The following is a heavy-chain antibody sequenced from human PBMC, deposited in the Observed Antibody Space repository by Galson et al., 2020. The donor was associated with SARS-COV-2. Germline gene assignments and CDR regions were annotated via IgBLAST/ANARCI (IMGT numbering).Heavy chain of an antibody. V-gene: IGHV3-30*04. J-gene: IGHJ4*02. CDR3: AREGQTATTSEIDY. D-gene: IGHD4-17*01. CDR2: ISYDGTTE. CDR1: GFTFSDFA. Sequence: GESPKIPCAASGFTFSDFAIHWVRQAPGKGLEWVAIISYDGTTEYNADSVKGRFTISRDTSKNTVYLHMHTLRGDDTAIYYCAREGQTATTSEIDYWGQGALVTVSS.